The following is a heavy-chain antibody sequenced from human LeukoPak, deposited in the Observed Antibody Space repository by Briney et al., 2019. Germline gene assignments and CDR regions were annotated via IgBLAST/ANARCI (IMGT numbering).Heavy chain of an antibody. V-gene: IGHV3-23*01. CDR2: ISGSGGST. D-gene: IGHD3-9*01. J-gene: IGHJ4*02. CDR1: GFTFSRYA. Sequence: PGGSLRLSCAVSGFTFSRYAMSWVRQAPGKGLEWVSAISGSGGSTYYADSVKGRFTISRDNSKNTLYLQMNSLRAEDTAVYYCAKDLLRASYYDILTLSGSLNFDYWGQGTLVTVSS. CDR3: AKDLLRASYYDILTLSGSLNFDY.